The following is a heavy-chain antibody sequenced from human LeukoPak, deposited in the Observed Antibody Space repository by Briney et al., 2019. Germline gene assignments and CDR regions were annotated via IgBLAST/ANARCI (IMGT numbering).Heavy chain of an antibody. Sequence: GGSLRLSCAASGFTFCSYWMHWVRQAPGKGLVWVSRINSDGSSTSYADSVKGRFTISRDNAKNTLYLQMNSLRAEDTAVYYCASLGHYYDSSGYYLDYWGQGTLVTVSS. J-gene: IGHJ4*02. CDR3: ASLGHYYDSSGYYLDY. CDR2: INSDGSST. D-gene: IGHD3-22*01. CDR1: GFTFCSYW. V-gene: IGHV3-74*01.